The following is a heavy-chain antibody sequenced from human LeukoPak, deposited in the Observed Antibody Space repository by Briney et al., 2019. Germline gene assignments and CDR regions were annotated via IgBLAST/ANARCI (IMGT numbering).Heavy chain of an antibody. CDR1: GFTFSAHA. V-gene: IGHV3-64D*09. CDR3: AKITSVTGGDC. Sequence: GGSLRLSCSASGFTFSAHAMYWVRQAPGKGLEYVSGISSNGGSSFYADSVKGRFTISRDNSKNTLYLQMSSLRAEDTAVYYCAKITSVTGGDCWGQGTRLTVSS. D-gene: IGHD1-1*01. CDR2: ISSNGGSS. J-gene: IGHJ4*02.